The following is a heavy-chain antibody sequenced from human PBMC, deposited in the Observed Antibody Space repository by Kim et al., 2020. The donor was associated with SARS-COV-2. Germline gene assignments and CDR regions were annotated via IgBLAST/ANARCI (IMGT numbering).Heavy chain of an antibody. J-gene: IGHJ6*02. CDR3: AASLLLWFGEKV. Sequence: NYNPSLKSRVTISVDTSKNQFSLKLSSVTAADTAVYYCAASLLLWFGEKVWGQGTTVTVSS. D-gene: IGHD3-10*01. V-gene: IGHV4-34*01.